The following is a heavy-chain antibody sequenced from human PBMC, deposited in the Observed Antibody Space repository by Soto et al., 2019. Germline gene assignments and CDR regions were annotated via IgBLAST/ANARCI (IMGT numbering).Heavy chain of an antibody. CDR1: GYTFTSYG. V-gene: IGHV1-18*01. D-gene: IGHD2-21*02. J-gene: IGHJ6*02. Sequence: QVQLVQSGAEVKKPGASVKVSCKASGYTFTSYGISWVRQAPGQGLEWMGWISAYNGNTNYAQKLQGRVTMTTDTSTSTAYMELRSLRSDDTAVYYCARVEYCPPYYFYFGIDVWGQGTTVTVSS. CDR3: ARVEYCPPYYFYFGIDV. CDR2: ISAYNGNT.